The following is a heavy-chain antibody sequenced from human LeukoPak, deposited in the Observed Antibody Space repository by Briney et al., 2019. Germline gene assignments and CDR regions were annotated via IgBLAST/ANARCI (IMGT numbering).Heavy chain of an antibody. V-gene: IGHV3-7*01. CDR2: IKQDGSEK. D-gene: IGHD6-13*01. Sequence: GGSLRLSCAASGFTFSSYWMSWVRQAPGKGLEWVANIKQDGSEKYYVDSVKGRFTISRDNAKNSLYMQMNSLRAEDMAVYYCARDAAVQQLGYYYYYMDVWGKGTTVTVSS. CDR1: GFTFSSYW. J-gene: IGHJ6*03. CDR3: ARDAAVQQLGYYYYYMDV.